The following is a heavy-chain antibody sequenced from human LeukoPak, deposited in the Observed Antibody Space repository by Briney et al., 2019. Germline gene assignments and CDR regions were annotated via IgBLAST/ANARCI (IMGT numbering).Heavy chain of an antibody. CDR1: GGSISSYN. CDR2: INHSGST. CDR3: ARINLISIDY. D-gene: IGHD1-14*01. V-gene: IGHV4-34*01. J-gene: IGHJ4*02. Sequence: SETLSLTCTVSGGSISSYNWSWIRQPAGKGLEWIGEINHSGSTNYNPSLKSRVTISVDTSKNQFSLKLSSVTAAYTAVYYCARINLISIDYWGQGTLVTVSS.